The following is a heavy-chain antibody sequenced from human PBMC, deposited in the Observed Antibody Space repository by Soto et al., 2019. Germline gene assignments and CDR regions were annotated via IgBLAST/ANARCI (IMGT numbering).Heavy chain of an antibody. V-gene: IGHV5-51*01. Sequence: RGESLKISCKGSGYSFTSYWIGWVRQMPGKGLEWMGIIYPGDSDTRYSPSFQGQVTISADKSISTAYLQWSSLKASDTAMYYCARHTSVTGEGNYYYYGMDVWGQGTTVTVSS. CDR1: GYSFTSYW. J-gene: IGHJ6*02. CDR3: ARHTSVTGEGNYYYYGMDV. D-gene: IGHD2-21*01. CDR2: IYPGDSDT.